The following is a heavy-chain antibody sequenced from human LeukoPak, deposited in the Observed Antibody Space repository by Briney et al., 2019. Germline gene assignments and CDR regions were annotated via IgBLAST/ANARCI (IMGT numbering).Heavy chain of an antibody. CDR2: ISYSGST. J-gene: IGHJ4*02. V-gene: IGHV4-59*01. CDR3: ARGPRRGYCSGGSCYSLDY. D-gene: IGHD2-15*01. Sequence: PSETLSLTCTVSGGSISSYYWSWIRQPPGKGLEWIGYISYSGSTNYDPSLESRVTISVDTSKNQFSLKLSSVTAADTAVYYCARGPRRGYCSGGSCYSLDYWGQGTLVTVSS. CDR1: GGSISSYY.